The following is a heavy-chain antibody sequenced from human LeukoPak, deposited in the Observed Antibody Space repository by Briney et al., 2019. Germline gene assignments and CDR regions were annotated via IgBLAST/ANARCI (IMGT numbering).Heavy chain of an antibody. CDR2: INHSGST. D-gene: IGHD1-14*01. V-gene: IGHV4-34*01. Sequence: PSESLSLTCAVYGGSFSGYCWSWIRQPPGKGLEWIGEINHSGSTNYNPPLKSRVPISVDTSKNQFSLKLSSVTAADTAVYYCATSNPTVDYWGQGTLVTVSS. CDR1: GGSFSGYC. J-gene: IGHJ4*02. CDR3: ATSNPTVDY.